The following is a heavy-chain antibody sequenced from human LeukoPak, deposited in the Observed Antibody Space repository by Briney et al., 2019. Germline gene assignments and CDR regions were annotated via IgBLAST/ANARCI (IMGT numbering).Heavy chain of an antibody. D-gene: IGHD2-21*02. CDR3: ARSCGGDCYPDY. CDR2: ISSSSSYI. Sequence: PGGSLRLSCAVSGFTFSSYSMNWVRQAPGKGLEWVSSISSSSSYIYYADSVKGRFTISRDNAKNSLYLQMNSLRAEDTAVYYCARSCGGDCYPDYWGQGTLVTVSS. CDR1: GFTFSSYS. J-gene: IGHJ4*02. V-gene: IGHV3-21*01.